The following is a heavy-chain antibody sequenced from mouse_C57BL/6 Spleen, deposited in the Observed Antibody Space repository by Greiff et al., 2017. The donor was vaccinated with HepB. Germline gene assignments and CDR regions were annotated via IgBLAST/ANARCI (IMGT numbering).Heavy chain of an antibody. V-gene: IGHV1-82*01. CDR1: GYAFSSSW. CDR2: IYPGDGDT. D-gene: IGHD1-1*02. CDR3: GGSYHYFDY. Sequence: QVQLKESGPELVKPGASVKISCKASGYAFSSSWMNWVKQRPGKGLEWIGRIYPGDGDTNYNGKFKGKATLTADKSSSTAYMQLSSLTSEDSAVYFCGGSYHYFDYWGQGTTLTVSS. J-gene: IGHJ2*01.